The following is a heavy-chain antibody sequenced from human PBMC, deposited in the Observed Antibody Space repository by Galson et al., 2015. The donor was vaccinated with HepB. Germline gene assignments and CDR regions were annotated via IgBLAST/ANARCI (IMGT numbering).Heavy chain of an antibody. D-gene: IGHD3-10*01. J-gene: IGHJ6*03. CDR1: GFTFSNAW. CDR2: IKSKTDGGTT. CDR3: ARDRLWFGDLSNYYYYMDV. Sequence: SLRLSCAASGFTFSNAWMSWVRQAPGKGLEWVGRIKSKTDGGTTDYAAPVKGRFTISRDDSKNTLYLQMNSLRAEDTAVYYCARDRLWFGDLSNYYYYMDVWGKGTTVTVSS. V-gene: IGHV3-15*01.